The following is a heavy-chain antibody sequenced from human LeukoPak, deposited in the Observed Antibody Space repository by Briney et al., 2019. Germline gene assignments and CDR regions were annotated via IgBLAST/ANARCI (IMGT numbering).Heavy chain of an antibody. CDR3: ARDSRYYDSWSGYLDY. CDR2: IYYSGST. D-gene: IGHD3-3*01. Sequence: PSETLSLTCTVSGGSISSYYWSWIRQPPGKGLEWIGYIYYSGSTNYNPSLKSRVTISVDTSKNQFSLKLSSVTAADTAVYYCARDSRYYDSWSGYLDYWGQGTLVTVSS. V-gene: IGHV4-59*01. J-gene: IGHJ4*02. CDR1: GGSISSYY.